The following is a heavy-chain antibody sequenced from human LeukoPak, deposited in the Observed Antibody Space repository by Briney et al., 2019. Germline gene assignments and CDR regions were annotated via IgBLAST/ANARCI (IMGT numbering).Heavy chain of an antibody. D-gene: IGHD5-24*01. CDR2: IHYSGST. Sequence: SETLSLTCAVYGGSFSSYYWSWIRQPPGKGLEWIGYIHYSGSTSYNPSLKSRVTISADTSKNQFSLKLSSVTAADTAVYYCVRARDGSTFDYWGQGTLVTVSS. CDR3: VRARDGSTFDY. J-gene: IGHJ4*02. CDR1: GGSFSSYY. V-gene: IGHV4-59*01.